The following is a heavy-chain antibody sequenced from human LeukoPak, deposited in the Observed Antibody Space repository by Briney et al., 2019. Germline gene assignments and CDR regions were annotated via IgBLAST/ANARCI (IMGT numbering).Heavy chain of an antibody. CDR3: ARLNYYDSSGYPPAFDI. D-gene: IGHD3-22*01. CDR1: GFTFSRYW. CDR2: IKQDGSEK. J-gene: IGHJ3*02. V-gene: IGHV3-7*01. Sequence: GGSLRLSCAASGFTFSRYWMSWVRQAPGKGLEWVANIKQDGSEKYYVDSVKGRFTISRDNAKNSLYPQMNSLRAEDTAVYYCARLNYYDSSGYPPAFDIWGQGTMVTVSS.